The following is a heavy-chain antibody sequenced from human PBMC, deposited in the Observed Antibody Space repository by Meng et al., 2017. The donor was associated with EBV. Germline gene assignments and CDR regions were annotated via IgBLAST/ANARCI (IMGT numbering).Heavy chain of an antibody. V-gene: IGHV1-69*01. J-gene: IGHJ4*02. CDR3: ASESGRGFTPDY. D-gene: IGHD3-10*01. CDR2: LIPMSDAP. CDR1: GGTFRSDA. Sequence: GRGVESGCEGKKPGSSVKVSCWTSGGTFRSDAVSWVRQAPGQGLEWMGGLIPMSDAPHYAQKFQGRVTITADESTSTHYMHLSGLTSDDTAVYYCASESGRGFTPDYWGQGTLVTVSS.